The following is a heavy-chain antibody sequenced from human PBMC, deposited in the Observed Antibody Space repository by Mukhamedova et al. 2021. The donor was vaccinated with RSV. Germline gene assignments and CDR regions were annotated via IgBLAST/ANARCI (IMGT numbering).Heavy chain of an antibody. Sequence: HWVRQAPGQGLEWMGIINPSGGSTSYAQKFQGRVTMTRDTSTSTVYMELSSLRSEDTAVYYCARGRGEYGDYVGYFDLWGRGTLV. CDR2: INPSGGST. J-gene: IGHJ2*01. D-gene: IGHD4-17*01. CDR3: ARGRGEYGDYVGYFDL. V-gene: IGHV1-46*01.